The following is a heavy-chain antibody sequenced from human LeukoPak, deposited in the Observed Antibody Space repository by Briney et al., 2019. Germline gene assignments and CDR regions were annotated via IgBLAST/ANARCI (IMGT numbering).Heavy chain of an antibody. J-gene: IGHJ5*02. CDR1: GGSIRSSSYY. V-gene: IGHV4-39*07. CDR2: FLYTGAT. CDR3: ARGFRYWFDP. Sequence: SETLSLTCTVSGGSIRSSSYYWGWVRQSPGKGLEWIGSFLYTGATYYNPSLKSRVTISVDASKNQFSLKMYSVTAADTALYYCARGFRYWFDPWGQGTLVTVSS.